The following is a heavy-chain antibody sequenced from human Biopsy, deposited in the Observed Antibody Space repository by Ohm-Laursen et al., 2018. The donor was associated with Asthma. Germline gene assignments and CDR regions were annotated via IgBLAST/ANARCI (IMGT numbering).Heavy chain of an antibody. J-gene: IGHJ6*02. V-gene: IGHV4-34*01. Sequence: PGTLSLTCDVYPGSFSGFFWTWIRRSPGKGLEWIGETNERGVTNNNPSLKSRVIISIDTYWNRVSLKLTSVTAADTAVYYCARGPELDVWGQGTTVTVSS. CDR3: ARGPELDV. CDR1: PGSFSGFF. CDR2: TNERGVT.